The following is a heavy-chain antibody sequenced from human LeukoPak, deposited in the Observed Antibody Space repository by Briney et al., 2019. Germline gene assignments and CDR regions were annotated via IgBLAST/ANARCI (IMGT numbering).Heavy chain of an antibody. V-gene: IGHV3-30*04. CDR1: GFTFSSYA. J-gene: IGHJ4*02. CDR3: AGEGGVGYCSGGSCYHTYYFDY. Sequence: GRSLRLSCAASGFTFSSYAMHWVRQAPGKGLEWVAVISYDGSNKYYADSVKGRFTISRDNSKNTLYLQMNSLRAEDTAVYYCAGEGGVGYCSGGSCYHTYYFDYWGQGTLVTVSS. D-gene: IGHD2-15*01. CDR2: ISYDGSNK.